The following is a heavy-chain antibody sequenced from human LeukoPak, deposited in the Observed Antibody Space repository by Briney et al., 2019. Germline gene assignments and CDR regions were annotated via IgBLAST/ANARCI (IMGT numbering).Heavy chain of an antibody. J-gene: IGHJ3*02. D-gene: IGHD6-13*01. Sequence: ASVKVSCKASGYTFTGYYMHWVRQAPGQGLEWMGWINPNSGGTNYAQKFQGRVTMTRDTSISTAYMELSRLRSDDTAVYYCARAWGDSSSWYAEPNAFDIWGQGTMVTVSS. CDR2: INPNSGGT. CDR3: ARAWGDSSSWYAEPNAFDI. V-gene: IGHV1-2*02. CDR1: GYTFTGYY.